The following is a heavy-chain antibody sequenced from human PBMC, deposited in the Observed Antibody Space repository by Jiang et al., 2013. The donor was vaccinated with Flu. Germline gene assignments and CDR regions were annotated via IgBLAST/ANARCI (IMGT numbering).Heavy chain of an antibody. V-gene: IGHV4-59*08. CDR3: ARVGFWHGDYLLPFDY. Sequence: LLKPSETLSLTCTVSGGSISSYYWSWIRQPPGKGLEWIGYIYYSGSTNYNPSLKSRVTISVDTSKNQFSLKLSSVTAADTAVYYCARVGFWHGDYLLPFDYWGQGTLVTVSS. J-gene: IGHJ4*02. D-gene: IGHD4-17*01. CDR2: IYYSGST. CDR1: GGSISSYY.